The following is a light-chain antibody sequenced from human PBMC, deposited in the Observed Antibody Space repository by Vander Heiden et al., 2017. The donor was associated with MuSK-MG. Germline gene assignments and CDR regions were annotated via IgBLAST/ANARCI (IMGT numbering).Light chain of an antibody. Sequence: DIQMTQSPSSLSASVGDRVTITCRASQGISNYLAWYQQKPGKVPKLLIYAASTLLSGVPSRFSGSGSGTDFTLSISSMQPEDVTTYYCHKYKGERQTFGQGTKVEIK. V-gene: IGKV1-27*01. CDR2: AAS. CDR1: QGISNY. CDR3: HKYKGERQT. J-gene: IGKJ1*01.